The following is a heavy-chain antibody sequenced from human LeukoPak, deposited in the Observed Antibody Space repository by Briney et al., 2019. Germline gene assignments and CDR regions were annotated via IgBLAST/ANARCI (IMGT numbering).Heavy chain of an antibody. CDR3: AKEGPYYDSSGYYPYHLEY. V-gene: IGHV3-23*01. Sequence: GGSLRLSCAASGFTFSSYAMSWVRQAPGKGLEWVSAISGSGGSTYYADSVKGRFTISRDNSKNTLYLQMNSLRAEDTAVYYCAKEGPYYDSSGYYPYHLEYWGQGTLVTVSS. J-gene: IGHJ4*02. CDR2: ISGSGGST. D-gene: IGHD3-22*01. CDR1: GFTFSSYA.